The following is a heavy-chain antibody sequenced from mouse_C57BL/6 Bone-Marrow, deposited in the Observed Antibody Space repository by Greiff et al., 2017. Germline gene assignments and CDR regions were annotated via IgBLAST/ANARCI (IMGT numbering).Heavy chain of an antibody. D-gene: IGHD1-1*01. CDR1: GYTFTSYG. V-gene: IGHV1-81*01. CDR2: IYPRSGNT. Sequence: QVQLQQSGAELARPGASVKLSCKASGYTFTSYGISWVKQRTGQGLEWIGEIYPRSGNTYYNEKFKGKATLTADKSSSTAYMELRSLTSEDSSVYFCARPLLYYYGSSYCYFDVWGTGTTVTVSS. J-gene: IGHJ1*03. CDR3: ARPLLYYYGSSYCYFDV.